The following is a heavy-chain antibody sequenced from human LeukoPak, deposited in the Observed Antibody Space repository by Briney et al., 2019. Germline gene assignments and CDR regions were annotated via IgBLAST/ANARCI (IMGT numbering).Heavy chain of an antibody. D-gene: IGHD1-1*01. CDR2: MNPNSGNT. Sequence: ASVKVSCKASGYTFTSYDINWVRQATGQGLEWMGWMNPNSGNTGYAQKFQGRVTMTRNTSISTAYMELSSLRSEDTAVYYCARNDRMDGWFDPWGQGTLVTVSS. CDR3: ARNDRMDGWFDP. V-gene: IGHV1-8*01. J-gene: IGHJ5*02. CDR1: GYTFTSYD.